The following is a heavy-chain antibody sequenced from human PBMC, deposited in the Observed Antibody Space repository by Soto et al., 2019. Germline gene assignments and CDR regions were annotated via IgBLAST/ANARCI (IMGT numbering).Heavy chain of an antibody. Sequence: SETLSLTCTVSGGSVSSGGSYWSWIRQPPGKRLEWIGYIYYTGSSNYNPPLKSRVTMSVDTAKNQFSLNLSSVTAADTAVYYCGREDSLWGQGTLVTSPQ. J-gene: IGHJ4*02. V-gene: IGHV4-61*08. CDR1: GGSVSSGGSY. CDR2: IYYTGSS. CDR3: GREDSL.